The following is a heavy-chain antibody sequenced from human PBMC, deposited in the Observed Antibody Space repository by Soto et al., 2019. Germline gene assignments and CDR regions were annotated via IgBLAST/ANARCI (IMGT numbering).Heavy chain of an antibody. J-gene: IGHJ6*02. D-gene: IGHD2-2*01. CDR2: IIPISGTA. CDR3: ARSHGSSTSLEIYYYYYYGMDG. Sequence: QVQLVQSGAEVKKPGSSVKVSCKASGGTFSSYAISWVRQAPGQGLEWMGGIIPISGTANYAQKFQGRVTITADESTSTAYRELSSLRSEDTAVYYCARSHGSSTSLEIYYYYYYGMDGWGQGTTVTVSS. CDR1: GGTFSSYA. V-gene: IGHV1-69*01.